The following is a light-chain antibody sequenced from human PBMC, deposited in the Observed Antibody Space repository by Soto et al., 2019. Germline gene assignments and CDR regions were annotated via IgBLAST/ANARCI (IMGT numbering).Light chain of an antibody. Sequence: QSVLTQPPSVSGAPGQRVTISCTGSTSNIGAGYDVHWYQQLPGAAPRLLISSHNNRPSGVPDRCFGSKSGTSASLTIIGRQAEDEGDDYCQSYDSSLSGSGVFGGGTKLTVL. CDR2: SHN. CDR3: QSYDSSLSGSGV. CDR1: TSNIGAGYD. V-gene: IGLV1-40*01. J-gene: IGLJ3*02.